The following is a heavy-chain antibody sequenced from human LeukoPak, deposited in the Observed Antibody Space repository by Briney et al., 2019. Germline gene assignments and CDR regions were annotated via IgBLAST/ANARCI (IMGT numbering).Heavy chain of an antibody. CDR2: IRYDGSNK. CDR1: GFTFSSYG. CDR3: AKVLRYYGSGSYYLYYYMDV. D-gene: IGHD3-10*01. Sequence: GGSLRLSCAASGFTFSSYGMHWVRQAPGKGLEWVAFIRYDGSNKYYADSVKGRFTISRDNSKNTLYLQMNSLRAEDTAVYYCAKVLRYYGSGSYYLYYYMDVWGKGTTVTVSS. V-gene: IGHV3-30*02. J-gene: IGHJ6*03.